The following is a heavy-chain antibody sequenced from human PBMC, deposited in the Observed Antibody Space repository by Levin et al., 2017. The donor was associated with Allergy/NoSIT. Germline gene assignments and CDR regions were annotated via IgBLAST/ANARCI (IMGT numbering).Heavy chain of an antibody. Sequence: GGSLRLSCAASGFTFDDYAMHWVRQAPGKGLEWVSGISWNSGSIGYADSVKGRFTISRDNAKNSLYLQMNSLRAEDTALYYCAKDIGYCGGDCYSGSKLYYYYGMDVWGQGTTVTVSS. V-gene: IGHV3-9*01. CDR2: ISWNSGSI. D-gene: IGHD2-21*02. J-gene: IGHJ6*02. CDR3: AKDIGYCGGDCYSGSKLYYYYGMDV. CDR1: GFTFDDYA.